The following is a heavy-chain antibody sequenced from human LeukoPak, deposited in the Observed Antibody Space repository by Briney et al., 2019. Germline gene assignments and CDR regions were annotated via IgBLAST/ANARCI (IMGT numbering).Heavy chain of an antibody. CDR3: AKGSCSGTSCYSDY. Sequence: GGSLRLSCAASGFTFRSYAMSWVRQAPGKGLEWVSAISGTGGSTHYADSVKGRFTISRDNSKNTLYLQMNSLRAEDTAIYYCAKGSCSGTSCYSDYWGQGTLVTVSS. D-gene: IGHD2-2*02. V-gene: IGHV3-23*01. J-gene: IGHJ4*02. CDR1: GFTFRSYA. CDR2: ISGTGGST.